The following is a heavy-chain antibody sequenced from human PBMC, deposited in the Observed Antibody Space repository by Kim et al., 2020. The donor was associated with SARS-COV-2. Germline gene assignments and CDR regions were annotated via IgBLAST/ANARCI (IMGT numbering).Heavy chain of an antibody. V-gene: IGHV1-69*04. CDR2: IIPILGIA. CDR3: ARDPYYYDSSGANC. J-gene: IGHJ4*02. CDR1: GGTFSSYA. D-gene: IGHD3-22*01. Sequence: ASVKVSCKASGGTFSSYAISWVRQAPGQGLEWMGRIIPILGIANYAQKFQGRVTITADKSTSTAYMELSSLRSEDTAVYYCARDPYYYDSSGANCWGQGTLVTVSS.